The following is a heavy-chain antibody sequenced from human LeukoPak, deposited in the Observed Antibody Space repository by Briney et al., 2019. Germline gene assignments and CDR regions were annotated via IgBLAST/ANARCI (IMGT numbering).Heavy chain of an antibody. CDR2: ISYDGSNK. D-gene: IGHD3-3*01. CDR3: AKLRFLEWFGEKRNSNFDH. Sequence: PGGSLRLSCAASGFTFSSYGMHWVRQAPGKGLEWVAVISYDGSNKYYADSVKGRFTISRDNSKNTLYLQMNSLRAEGTAVYYCAKLRFLEWFGEKRNSNFDHWGQGTLVTVSS. V-gene: IGHV3-30*18. J-gene: IGHJ4*02. CDR1: GFTFSSYG.